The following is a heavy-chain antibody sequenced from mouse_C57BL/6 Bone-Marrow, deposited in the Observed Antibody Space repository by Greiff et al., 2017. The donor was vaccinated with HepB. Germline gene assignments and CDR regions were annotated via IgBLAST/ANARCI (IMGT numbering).Heavy chain of an antibody. Sequence: VKLQQPGAELVKPGASVKMSCKASGYTFTSYWITWVKQRPGQGLEWIGDIYPGSGSTNYNEKFKSKATLTVDTSSSTAYMQLSSLTSEDSAVYYCARHYYGSYAMDYWGQGTSVTVSS. V-gene: IGHV1-55*01. D-gene: IGHD1-1*01. CDR2: IYPGSGST. CDR1: GYTFTSYW. J-gene: IGHJ4*01. CDR3: ARHYYGSYAMDY.